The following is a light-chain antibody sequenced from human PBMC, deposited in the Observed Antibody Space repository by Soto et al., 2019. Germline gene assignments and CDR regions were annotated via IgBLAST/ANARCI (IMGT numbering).Light chain of an antibody. J-gene: IGKJ5*01. CDR2: HAS. Sequence: DIQMTQSPSTLSASVGDRVTITCRASQPISTWLAWYQQRPGKAPNLLIYHASSLESGVPSRFSGSGSGTEFTLTISSLQPDDFGTYYCQQYDEHSITFGQGTRLEMK. V-gene: IGKV1-5*01. CDR3: QQYDEHSIT. CDR1: QPISTW.